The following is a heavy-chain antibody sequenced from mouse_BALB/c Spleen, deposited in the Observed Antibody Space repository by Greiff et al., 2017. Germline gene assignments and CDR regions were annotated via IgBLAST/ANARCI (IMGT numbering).Heavy chain of an antibody. CDR3: ARTIYYDYVYAMDY. J-gene: IGHJ4*01. V-gene: IGHV1-9*01. Sequence: QVQLQQSGAELMKPGASVKISCKATGYTFSSYWIEWVKQRPGHGLEWIGEILPGSGSTNYNEKFKGKATFTADTSSNTAYMQLSSLTSEDSAVYYCARTIYYDYVYAMDYWGQGTSVTVSS. CDR2: ILPGSGST. D-gene: IGHD2-4*01. CDR1: GYTFSSYW.